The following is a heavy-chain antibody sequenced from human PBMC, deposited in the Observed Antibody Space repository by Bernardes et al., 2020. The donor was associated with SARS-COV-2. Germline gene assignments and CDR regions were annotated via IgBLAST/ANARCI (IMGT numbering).Heavy chain of an antibody. D-gene: IGHD1-20*01. CDR3: SKDPYKYGPIFEF. J-gene: IGHJ4*02. CDR1: GNTFSGFY. Sequence: ASVKVSCKPSGNTFSGFYIHWVRQAPGQGLEWMGGINPGRGDTIYAQKFQSRVTMTRDTSTSTAYMQLNRLTYDDTAVYYCSKDPYKYGPIFEFWGPGTLVAVSS. CDR2: INPGRGDT. V-gene: IGHV1-2*02.